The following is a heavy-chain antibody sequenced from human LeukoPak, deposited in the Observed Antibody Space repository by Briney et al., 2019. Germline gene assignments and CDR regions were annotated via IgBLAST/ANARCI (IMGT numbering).Heavy chain of an antibody. Sequence: SETLSLTCTVSGYSISSGYYWGWIRPPPGKGLEWIGSIYHSGSTYYNPSLKSRVTISVDTSKTQFSLKLSSVTAADTAVYYCAREGDTAMVPDYWGQGTLVTVSS. J-gene: IGHJ4*02. V-gene: IGHV4-38-2*02. CDR2: IYHSGST. CDR1: GYSISSGYY. CDR3: AREGDTAMVPDY. D-gene: IGHD5-18*01.